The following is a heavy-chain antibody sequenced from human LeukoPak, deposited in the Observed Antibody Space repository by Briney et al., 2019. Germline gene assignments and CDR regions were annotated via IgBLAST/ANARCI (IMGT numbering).Heavy chain of an antibody. CDR3: ARDGDDCSGGSCPGWDYYYGMDV. CDR1: GYTFTGYY. V-gene: IGHV1-2*04. CDR2: INPNSGGT. Sequence: ASVKVSCKASGYTFTGYYMHWVRQAPGQGLEWMGWINPNSGGTNYAQKFQGWVTMTRDTSISTAYMELSRLRSDDTAVYYCARDGDDCSGGSCPGWDYYYGMDVWGQGTTVTVSS. D-gene: IGHD2-15*01. J-gene: IGHJ6*02.